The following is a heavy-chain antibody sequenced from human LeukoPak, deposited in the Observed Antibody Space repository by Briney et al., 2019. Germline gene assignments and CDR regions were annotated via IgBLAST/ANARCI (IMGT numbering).Heavy chain of an antibody. CDR2: INPNSGGT. CDR1: GYTFTGYY. Sequence: GASVKVSCKASGYTFTGYYMHWVRQAPGQGLEWMGWINPNSGGTNYAQKFQGGVTMTRDTSISTAYMELSRLRSDDTAVYYCARDCGINCYSGDPWGQGTLVTVSS. J-gene: IGHJ5*02. V-gene: IGHV1-2*02. D-gene: IGHD2-21*02. CDR3: ARDCGINCYSGDP.